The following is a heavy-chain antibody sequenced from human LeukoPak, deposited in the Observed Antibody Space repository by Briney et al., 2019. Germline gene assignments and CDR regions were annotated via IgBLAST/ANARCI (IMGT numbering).Heavy chain of an antibody. V-gene: IGHV4-34*01. J-gene: IGHJ4*02. CDR3: ARDGLNSSNIAAASLFDY. Sequence: SETLSLTCAVYGGSFSGYYWSWIRQPPGKGLEWIGSIYYSGSTYYNPSLKSRVTISVDTSKNQFSLKLSSVTAADTAVYYCARDGLNSSNIAAASLFDYWGQGTLVTVSS. CDR2: IYYSGST. D-gene: IGHD6-13*01. CDR1: GGSFSGYY.